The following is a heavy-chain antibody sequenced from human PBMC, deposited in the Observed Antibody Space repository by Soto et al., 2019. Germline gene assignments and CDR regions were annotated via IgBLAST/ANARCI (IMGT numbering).Heavy chain of an antibody. Sequence: SETLSLTCTVSGGSVSSESHYWSWIRQTPGKGLEWIGYIYYTGSTNYNPSLKGRVTMSVDTSRDQVSLRLRSVTRADTAVYYCAREQYDLRSGSYYHAMEVWGQGTKVTVSS. D-gene: IGHD3-3*01. CDR2: IYYTGST. CDR3: AREQYDLRSGSYYHAMEV. J-gene: IGHJ6*02. CDR1: GGSVSSESHY. V-gene: IGHV4-61*01.